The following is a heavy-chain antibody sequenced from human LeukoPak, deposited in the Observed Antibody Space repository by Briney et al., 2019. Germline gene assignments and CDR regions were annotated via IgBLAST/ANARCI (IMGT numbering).Heavy chain of an antibody. CDR1: GFTFDDYA. CDR2: ISWNSGSI. Sequence: GGSLRLSCAPSGFTFDDYAMHWVRQAPGKGLEWVSGISWNSGSIGYADSVKGRFTISRDNAKNSLYLQMNSLRAEDTALYYCAKDGSATVTSRYYYYGMDVWGQGTTVTVSS. D-gene: IGHD4-17*01. V-gene: IGHV3-9*01. J-gene: IGHJ6*02. CDR3: AKDGSATVTSRYYYYGMDV.